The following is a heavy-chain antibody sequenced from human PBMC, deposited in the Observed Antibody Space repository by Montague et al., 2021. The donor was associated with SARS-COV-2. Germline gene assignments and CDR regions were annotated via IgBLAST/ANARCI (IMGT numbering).Heavy chain of an antibody. D-gene: IGHD3-10*01. CDR3: ARGCLSYFGAGSHCYGMDV. CDR2: ISDSGST. J-gene: IGHJ6*02. V-gene: IGHV4-59*01. Sequence: SETLSLTCSVSGTSITSYYWNWIRQPPGKGLEWIGYISDSGSTNYSPSLKSRVTMSVDTPKNQMSLKLTSVTAADTAVYYCARGCLSYFGAGSHCYGMDVWGQGTTVTVSS. CDR1: GTSITSYY.